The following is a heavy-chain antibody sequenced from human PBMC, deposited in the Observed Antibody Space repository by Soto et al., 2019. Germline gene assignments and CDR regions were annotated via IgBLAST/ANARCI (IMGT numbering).Heavy chain of an antibody. Sequence: QVQLVESGGGVVQPGRSLRLSCAASGFTFSSYGMHWVRQAPGKGLEWVAVIWYDGSNKYYADSVKGRVTISRDNSKNTLYLPMNSLRAEDTAVYYCARDGGIGRWLGYFQHWGQGTLVTVSS. CDR3: ARDGGIGRWLGYFQH. V-gene: IGHV3-33*01. J-gene: IGHJ1*01. D-gene: IGHD6-19*01. CDR1: GFTFSSYG. CDR2: IWYDGSNK.